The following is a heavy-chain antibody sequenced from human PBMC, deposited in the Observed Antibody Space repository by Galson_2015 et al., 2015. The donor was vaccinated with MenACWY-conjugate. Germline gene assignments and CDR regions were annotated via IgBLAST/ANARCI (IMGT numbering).Heavy chain of an antibody. V-gene: IGHV2-70*11. CDR1: GFSLSTAGMC. J-gene: IGHJ6*03. D-gene: IGHD2-2*01. Sequence: PALVKPTQTLTLTCSFSGFSLSTAGMCVSWIRQTPGKALEWLARIDWDDAKYYSTSLKTRLSISKDTSKNQEVLTMTNMDPVDTATYYCARVGRITSWYYYYNMDVWGNGTTVIVSS. CDR2: IDWDDAK. CDR3: ARVGRITSWYYYYNMDV.